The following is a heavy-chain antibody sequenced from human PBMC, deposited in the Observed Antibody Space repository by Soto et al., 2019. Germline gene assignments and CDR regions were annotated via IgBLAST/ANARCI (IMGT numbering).Heavy chain of an antibody. Sequence: GSLRLSCAASGFSVNTYAMSWVRQAPGKGLEWVSTTGISGRTTYYADSVKGRFTVSRDDSQNTLDLQMSSLRAEDTAVYYCATVHNTSRSFNYWGQGTLVTVSS. V-gene: IGHV3-23*01. J-gene: IGHJ4*02. CDR2: TGISGRTT. CDR1: GFSVNTYA. CDR3: ATVHNTSRSFNY. D-gene: IGHD1-20*01.